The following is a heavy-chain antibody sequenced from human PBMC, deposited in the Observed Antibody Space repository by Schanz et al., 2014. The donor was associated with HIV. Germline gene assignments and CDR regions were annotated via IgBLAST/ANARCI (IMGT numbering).Heavy chain of an antibody. D-gene: IGHD2-15*01. J-gene: IGHJ4*02. Sequence: QVQLVQSGAEVKKPGASVKVSCKASGYTFTRYDINRVRQATGQGLEWMGWMNPNSGNTGYAQKFQGRVTMTRNTSINTAYMELSSLRSEDTAVYYCARGRFCSGGSCYHDYWGQGTLVTVSS. CDR1: GYTFTRYD. CDR3: ARGRFCSGGSCYHDY. V-gene: IGHV1-8*01. CDR2: MNPNSGNT.